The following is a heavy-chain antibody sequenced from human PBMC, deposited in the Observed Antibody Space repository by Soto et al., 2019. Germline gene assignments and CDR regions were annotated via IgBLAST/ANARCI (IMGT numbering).Heavy chain of an antibody. V-gene: IGHV1-46*01. J-gene: IGHJ3*02. Sequence: QVQLVQSGAEVKKPGASVKVSCKASGYTFTSYYMHWVRQAPGQRLEWMGIINTSGGSTSYAQKFQGRVTMTRDTSTSTVYMELSSLRSEDTAVYYCARTDPGDAFDIWGQGTMVTVSS. CDR1: GYTFTSYY. CDR2: INTSGGST. CDR3: ARTDPGDAFDI.